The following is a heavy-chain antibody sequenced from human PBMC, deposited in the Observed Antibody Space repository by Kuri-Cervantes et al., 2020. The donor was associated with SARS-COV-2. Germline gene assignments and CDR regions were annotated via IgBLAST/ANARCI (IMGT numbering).Heavy chain of an antibody. V-gene: IGHV4-39*01. CDR2: IYYSGST. J-gene: IGHJ4*02. CDR1: GGSISSSNYY. CDR3: ARRESSRAFDY. D-gene: IGHD6-6*01. Sequence: GSLRLSCTVSGGSISSSNYYWGWIRQPPGKGLEWIGSIYYSGSTHYNPSLKSRVSISVDTSRNQFSLKVSSVTAADTAVYYCARRESSRAFDYWGQGTLVTVSS.